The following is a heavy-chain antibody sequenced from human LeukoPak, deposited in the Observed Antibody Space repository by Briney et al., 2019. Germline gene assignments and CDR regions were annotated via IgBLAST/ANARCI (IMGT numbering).Heavy chain of an antibody. CDR1: GGSISTYY. D-gene: IGHD2-8*01. CDR3: ARSGTKTNGFDY. J-gene: IGHJ4*02. CDR2: IYYSGIT. V-gene: IGHV4-59*01. Sequence: SETLSLTCTVSGGSISTYYLSWIRQPPGKGLEWIGYIYYSGITNYSPSLQSRVTISVDTSKNQFSLRLSSVTAADTAMYYCARSGTKTNGFDYWGQGTLVTVSS.